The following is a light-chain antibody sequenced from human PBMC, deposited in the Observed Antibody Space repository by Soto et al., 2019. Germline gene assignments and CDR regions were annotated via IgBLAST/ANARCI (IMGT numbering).Light chain of an antibody. V-gene: IGLV7-43*01. CDR2: SIS. CDR1: TGPVTGTFY. CDR3: LLYVDTDRI. Sequence: QAVVTQEPSLTVSPGETVTLTCSSSTGPVTGTFYPNWFQQKPGQAPRPLIYSISNKHSWTPARFSGSLLGGKATLTLSGVQPEDEAEYFCLLYVDTDRIFGGGTKLTVL. J-gene: IGLJ2*01.